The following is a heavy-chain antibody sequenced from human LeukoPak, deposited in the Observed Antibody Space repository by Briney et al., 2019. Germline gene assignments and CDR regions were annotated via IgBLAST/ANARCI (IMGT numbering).Heavy chain of an antibody. Sequence: SGTLSHTCAVYGGSFSGYYWSWIRQPPGKGLEWIGEINHSGSTNYNPSLKSRVTISVDTSKNQFSLKLSSVTAADTAVYYCARGRREWGQGTLVTVSS. D-gene: IGHD1-14*01. CDR1: GGSFSGYY. CDR2: INHSGST. J-gene: IGHJ4*02. CDR3: ARGRRE. V-gene: IGHV4-34*01.